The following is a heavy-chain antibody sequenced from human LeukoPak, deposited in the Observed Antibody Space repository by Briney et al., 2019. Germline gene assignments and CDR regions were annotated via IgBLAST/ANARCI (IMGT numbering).Heavy chain of an antibody. CDR2: ISSSGSYI. Sequence: GGSLRLSCAVSGFTFKSTFMNWVRQAPGKGLEWVSSISSSGSYIHYADSVKGRFIVSRDNGNNTLDLDMSGLSAEDSAIYYCTRDYGARDDWGQGTLVTVSS. V-gene: IGHV3-21*01. CDR3: TRDYGARDD. J-gene: IGHJ4*02. D-gene: IGHD4-17*01. CDR1: GFTFKSTF.